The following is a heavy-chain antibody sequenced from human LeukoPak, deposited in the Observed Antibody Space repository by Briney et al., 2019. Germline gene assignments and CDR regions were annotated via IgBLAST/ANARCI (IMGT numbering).Heavy chain of an antibody. CDR1: GGSISSYY. CDR3: ARDSTYYYDSSGYAFYI. CDR2: IYYSGST. J-gene: IGHJ3*02. Sequence: SETLSLTCTVSGGSISSYYWSWIRQPPGKGLEWIGYIYYSGSTNYNPSLKSRVTISVDTSKNQFSLKLSSVTAADTAVYYCARDSTYYYDSSGYAFYIWGQGTMVTVSS. D-gene: IGHD3-22*01. V-gene: IGHV4-59*01.